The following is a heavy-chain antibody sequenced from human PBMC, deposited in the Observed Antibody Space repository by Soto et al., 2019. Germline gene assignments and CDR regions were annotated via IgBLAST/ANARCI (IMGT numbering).Heavy chain of an antibody. D-gene: IGHD2-15*01. CDR2: IYWDDVQ. J-gene: IGHJ4*02. V-gene: IGHV2-5*02. CDR1: GFSPSTSGVG. Sequence: QITLKESGPPLVKPTQTLTLTCTISGFSPSTSGVGVGWIRQPPGKSLEWLALIYWDDVQRYSPSLETRLTITKDNSRSQVVLTMTNMDPVDTATYYCAHSPCSGGTCYLFDYWGQGTLVTVSS. CDR3: AHSPCSGGTCYLFDY.